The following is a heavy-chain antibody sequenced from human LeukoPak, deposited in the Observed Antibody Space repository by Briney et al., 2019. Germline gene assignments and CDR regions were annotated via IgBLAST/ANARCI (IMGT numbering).Heavy chain of an antibody. V-gene: IGHV4-34*01. CDR3: ARDVLPLYYYYGMDV. Sequence: SETLSLTCAVYGGSFSGYYWSWIRQPPGKGLEWIGEINHSGSTNYNPSLKSRVTISVDTSKNQFSLKLSSVTAADTAVYYCARDVLPLYYYYGMDVWGQGTTVTVSS. CDR1: GGSFSGYY. J-gene: IGHJ6*02. CDR2: INHSGST. D-gene: IGHD2-15*01.